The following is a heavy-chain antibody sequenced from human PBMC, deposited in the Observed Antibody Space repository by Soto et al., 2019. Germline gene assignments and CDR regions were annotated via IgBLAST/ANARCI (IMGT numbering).Heavy chain of an antibody. V-gene: IGHV4-59*08. D-gene: IGHD4-17*01. CDR3: ARVHDYGDYVEY. CDR2: IYYSGST. CDR1: GGSISSYY. J-gene: IGHJ4*02. Sequence: SETLSLTCTVSGGSISSYYWSWIRQPPGKGLEWIGYIYYSGSTNYNPSLKSRVTISVDTSKNQFSLKLSSVTAADTAVYYCARVHDYGDYVEYWGQGTLVTVSS.